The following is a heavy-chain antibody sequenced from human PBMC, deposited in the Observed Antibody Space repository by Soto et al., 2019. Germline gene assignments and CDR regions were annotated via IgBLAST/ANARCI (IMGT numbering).Heavy chain of an antibody. CDR3: AREDILTGYYGKGMFDY. V-gene: IGHV1-69*13. CDR2: IIPIFGTA. CDR1: GGTFSSYA. Sequence: SVKVSCKASGGTFSSYAISWVRQAPGQGLEWMGGIIPIFGTANYAQKFQGRVTITADESTSTAYMELSSLRSEDTAVYYCAREDILTGYYGKGMFDYWGQGTLVTVSS. J-gene: IGHJ4*02. D-gene: IGHD3-9*01.